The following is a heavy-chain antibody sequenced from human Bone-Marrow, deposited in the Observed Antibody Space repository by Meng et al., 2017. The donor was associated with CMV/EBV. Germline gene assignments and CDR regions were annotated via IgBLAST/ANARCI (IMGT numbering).Heavy chain of an antibody. CDR1: GYTFTSYD. V-gene: IGHV1-8*03. Sequence: ASVKVSCKPSGYTFTSYDINWVRQATGQGLEWMGWMNPNSGNTGYAQKFQGRVTITRNTSISTAYMELSSLRSEDTAVYYCARGLVDQWRTKIDYYYYGMDVWGQGTRVTVSS. J-gene: IGHJ6*02. CDR3: ARGLVDQWRTKIDYYYYGMDV. CDR2: MNPNSGNT. D-gene: IGHD6-19*01.